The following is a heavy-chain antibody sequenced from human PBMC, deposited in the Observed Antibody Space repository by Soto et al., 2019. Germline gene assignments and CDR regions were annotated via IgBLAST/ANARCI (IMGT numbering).Heavy chain of an antibody. J-gene: IGHJ5*02. CDR3: ARSGYFDWLSPNWFDP. Sequence: GASVKVSCKASGYTFTSYGISWVRQAPGQGLEWMGWISAYNGNTNYAQKLQGRVTMTTDTSTSTAYMELRSLRSDDTAVYYRARSGYFDWLSPNWFDPWGQGTLVTVSS. V-gene: IGHV1-18*01. CDR2: ISAYNGNT. CDR1: GYTFTSYG. D-gene: IGHD3-9*01.